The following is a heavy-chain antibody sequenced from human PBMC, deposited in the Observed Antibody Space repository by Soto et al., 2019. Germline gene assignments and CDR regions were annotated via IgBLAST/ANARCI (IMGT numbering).Heavy chain of an antibody. Sequence: SETLSLTCTVSGGSMRNYFWTWIRQPPGKGLEWIGYIHYSGTTSFFPSYNPSLRSRVTISEDTSKNQFSLKLLSVTTADTAVYFCAAGEASSRNLAPYYLDFWGQGTLLTVSS. CDR2: IHYSGTT. CDR1: GGSMRNYF. CDR3: AAGEASSRNLAPYYLDF. J-gene: IGHJ4*02. V-gene: IGHV4-59*01. D-gene: IGHD6-13*01.